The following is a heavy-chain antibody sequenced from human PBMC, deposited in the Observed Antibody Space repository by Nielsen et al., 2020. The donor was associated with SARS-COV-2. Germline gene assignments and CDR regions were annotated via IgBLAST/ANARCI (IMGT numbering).Heavy chain of an antibody. CDR3: ARVRNAVATRYFDY. CDR2: IYYSGST. J-gene: IGHJ4*02. V-gene: IGHV4-59*01. CDR1: GDSIRSYY. Sequence: SETLSLTCTVSGDSIRSYYWTWIRQPPGKGLEWIGYIYYSGSTNYNPSLKSRVTISVDTSKNQFSLKLSSVTAADTAVYYCARVRNAVATRYFDYWGQGTLVTVSS. D-gene: IGHD5-12*01.